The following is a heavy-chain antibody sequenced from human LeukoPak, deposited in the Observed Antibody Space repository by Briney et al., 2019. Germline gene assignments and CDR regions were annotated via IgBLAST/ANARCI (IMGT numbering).Heavy chain of an antibody. V-gene: IGHV3-30-3*01. CDR2: ISYDGSNK. CDR1: GFTFSSYA. J-gene: IGHJ6*02. Sequence: GGSLRLSCAASGFTFSSYAMHWVRQAPGEGLEWVAVISYDGSNKYYADSVKGRFTISRDNSKNTLYLQMSSLRAEDTAVYYCARDTTPLVYYYGMDVWGQGTTVTVSS. D-gene: IGHD1-1*01. CDR3: ARDTTPLVYYYGMDV.